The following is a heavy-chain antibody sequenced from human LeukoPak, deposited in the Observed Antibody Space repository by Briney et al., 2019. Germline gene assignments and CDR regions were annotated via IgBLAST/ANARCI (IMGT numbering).Heavy chain of an antibody. Sequence: SETLSLTCTVSGDSINSGSYYWGWIRQPPGKGLEWIGSISYRGTPSYNPSLRSRVAMSVDTSKNQFSLNLKSVTAADTAVFYCARTTLLWYFDNWGPGALVAVSS. CDR2: ISYRGTP. D-gene: IGHD1-14*01. J-gene: IGHJ4*01. V-gene: IGHV4-39*01. CDR3: ARTTLLWYFDN. CDR1: GDSINSGSYY.